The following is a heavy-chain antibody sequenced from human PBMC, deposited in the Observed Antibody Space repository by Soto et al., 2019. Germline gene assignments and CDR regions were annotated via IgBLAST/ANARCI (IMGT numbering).Heavy chain of an antibody. V-gene: IGHV1-18*01. D-gene: IGHD3-10*01. Sequence: GASVKVSCKASGYTFTSYGISWVRQAPGQGLEWMGWISAYNGNTNYAQKLQGRVTMTTDTSTSTAYMELRSLRSDDTAVYYCARVKNRGYRYAYYYYGMDVWGQGTTVTVS. CDR2: ISAYNGNT. J-gene: IGHJ6*02. CDR3: ARVKNRGYRYAYYYYGMDV. CDR1: GYTFTSYG.